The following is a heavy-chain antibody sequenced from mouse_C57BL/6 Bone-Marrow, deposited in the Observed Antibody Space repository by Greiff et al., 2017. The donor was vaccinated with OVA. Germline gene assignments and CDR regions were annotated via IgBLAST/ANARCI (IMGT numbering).Heavy chain of an antibody. CDR1: GYTFTSYW. Sequence: VQLQQSGTVLARPGASVKMSCKTSGYTFTSYWMHWVKQRPGQGLEWIGAIYPGNSNTSYNQKFKGKAKLTAVTSASTAYMELSSLTNEDSAVYYCTRSYYYGSSSSYFDVWGTGTTVTVSS. V-gene: IGHV1-5*01. D-gene: IGHD1-1*01. J-gene: IGHJ1*03. CDR3: TRSYYYGSSSSYFDV. CDR2: IYPGNSNT.